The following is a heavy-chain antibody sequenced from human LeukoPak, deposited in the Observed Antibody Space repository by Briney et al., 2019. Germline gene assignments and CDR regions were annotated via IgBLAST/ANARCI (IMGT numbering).Heavy chain of an antibody. V-gene: IGHV3-11*01. J-gene: IGHJ5*02. CDR2: ISSSGSTI. CDR1: GFTFSDYY. Sequence: GSLRLSCAASGFTFSDYYMSWIRQAPGKGLEWVSYISSSGSTIYYADSVKGRFTISRDNAKNLLYLQMNSLRAEDTAVYYCAALLWFGEGDWFDPWGQGTLVTVSS. D-gene: IGHD3-10*01. CDR3: AALLWFGEGDWFDP.